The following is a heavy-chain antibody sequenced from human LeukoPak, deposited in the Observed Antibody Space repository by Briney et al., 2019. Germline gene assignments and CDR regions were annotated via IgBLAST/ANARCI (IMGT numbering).Heavy chain of an antibody. V-gene: IGHV1-2*02. Sequence: ASVKVSCKASGYTFTGYYMHWVRQAPGQGLEWMGCINPNSGGTNYAQKFQGRVTMTRDTSISTAYMELSRLRSDDTAVYYCARDRIAAAGPPGMDVWGQGTTVTVSS. J-gene: IGHJ6*02. CDR3: ARDRIAAAGPPGMDV. D-gene: IGHD6-13*01. CDR2: INPNSGGT. CDR1: GYTFTGYY.